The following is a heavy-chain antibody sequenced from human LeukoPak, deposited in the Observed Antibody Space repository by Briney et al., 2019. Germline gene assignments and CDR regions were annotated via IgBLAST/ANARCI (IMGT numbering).Heavy chain of an antibody. J-gene: IGHJ4*02. CDR3: ARGGYDPYYFDY. CDR1: GFTFISHW. Sequence: GSLRLSFAASGFTFISHWMHWVRQAPGKGRVWVSRINTAGSTTRYADSVKGRFTISRDNAKNTLYVQMNSLRAEDTAVYYCARGGYDPYYFDYWGQGTLVTVSS. D-gene: IGHD5-12*01. CDR2: INTAGSTT. V-gene: IGHV3-74*01.